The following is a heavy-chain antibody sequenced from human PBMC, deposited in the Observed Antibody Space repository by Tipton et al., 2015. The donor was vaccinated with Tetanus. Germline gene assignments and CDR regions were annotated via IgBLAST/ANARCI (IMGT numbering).Heavy chain of an antibody. J-gene: IGHJ4*02. CDR2: ISPLSGHT. V-gene: IGHV1-18*01. Sequence: QLVQSGAEMKKPGASVRVSCKASGYTFNRYGITWVRQAPGQGLKWMGWISPLSGHTNYANEVQDRVTMTTDTSTSTAYMELRSLRSDDTAVYYCARDYFGSGSNYYFDYWGQGSLVTVSS. D-gene: IGHD3-10*01. CDR3: ARDYFGSGSNYYFDY. CDR1: GYTFNRYG.